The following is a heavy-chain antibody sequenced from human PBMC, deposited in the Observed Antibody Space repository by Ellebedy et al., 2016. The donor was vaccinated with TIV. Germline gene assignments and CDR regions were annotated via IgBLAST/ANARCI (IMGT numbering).Heavy chain of an antibody. CDR2: IYKSGTT. Sequence: PGGSLRLSCTVSGDSVSSGSHFWNWIRQPPGKGLEWIGYIYKSGTTNYNPSLKSRVPMSVDMSKTQFSLSVTSVTAAETAVYYCAREGYDILTGYNSGMDVWGQGTTVTVSS. CDR3: AREGYDILTGYNSGMDV. J-gene: IGHJ6*02. CDR1: GDSVSSGSHF. D-gene: IGHD3-9*01. V-gene: IGHV4-61*01.